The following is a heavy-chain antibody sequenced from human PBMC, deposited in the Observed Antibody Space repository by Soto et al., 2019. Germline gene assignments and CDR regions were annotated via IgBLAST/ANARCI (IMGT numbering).Heavy chain of an antibody. Sequence: EVQLVESGGGLVQPGRSLRLSCAASGFTFDDYAMHWVRQAPGKGLEWVSGISWNSGSIGYADSVKGRFTISRDNAKNSLYLQMNSLRAEDTALYYCAKGYDYCDPVGAFDIWGQGTMVTVSS. CDR2: ISWNSGSI. CDR1: GFTFDDYA. D-gene: IGHD4-17*01. V-gene: IGHV3-9*01. J-gene: IGHJ3*02. CDR3: AKGYDYCDPVGAFDI.